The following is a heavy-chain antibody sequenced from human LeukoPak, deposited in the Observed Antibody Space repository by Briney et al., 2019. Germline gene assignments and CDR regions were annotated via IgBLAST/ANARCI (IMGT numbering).Heavy chain of an antibody. Sequence: GGSLRLSCAASGFTFRNYGMYWVRQAPGKGLEWMAVIWYDGSNKYYADSVKGRFTISRDNSKNTLYLQMNSLRAEDTAVYYCATVRSCSGGDCYYLDYWGQGTLVTVSS. V-gene: IGHV3-33*01. D-gene: IGHD2-21*02. CDR3: ATVRSCSGGDCYYLDY. J-gene: IGHJ4*02. CDR2: IWYDGSNK. CDR1: GFTFRNYG.